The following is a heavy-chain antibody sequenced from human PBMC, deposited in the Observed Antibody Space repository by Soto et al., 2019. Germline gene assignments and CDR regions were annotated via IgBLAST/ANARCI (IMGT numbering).Heavy chain of an antibody. CDR1: GYTFTGYY. CDR3: ARVLRYCSGGSCLIDV. V-gene: IGHV1-2*04. D-gene: IGHD2-15*01. J-gene: IGHJ6*04. Sequence: ASVKVSCKASGYTFTGYYMHWVRQAPGQGLEWMGWINPNSGGTNYAQKFQGWVTMTRNTSISTAYMELSSLRSEDTAVYYCARVLRYCSGGSCLIDVWGKGTTVTVSS. CDR2: INPNSGGT.